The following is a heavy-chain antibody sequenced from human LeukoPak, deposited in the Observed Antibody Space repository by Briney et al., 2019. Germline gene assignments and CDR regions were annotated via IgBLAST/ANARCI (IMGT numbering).Heavy chain of an antibody. CDR1: GFTFSGYW. D-gene: IGHD6-13*01. V-gene: IGHV3-7*01. CDR2: IKQDGSEK. CDR3: ASHWGIAAASGY. J-gene: IGHJ4*02. Sequence: GGSLRLSCAASGFTFSGYWMNWVRQAPGKGLEWVANIKQDGSEKYYVDSVKGRFTISRDSAKNSLYLQMNSLRAEDTAVYYCASHWGIAAASGYWGQGTLVTVSS.